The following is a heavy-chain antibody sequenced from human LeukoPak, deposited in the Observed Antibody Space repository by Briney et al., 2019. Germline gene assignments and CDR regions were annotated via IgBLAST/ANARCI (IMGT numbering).Heavy chain of an antibody. CDR1: GFTFTIYG. CDR2: INAYNGDT. J-gene: IGHJ6*02. CDR3: AREGYFGSGIDYYYGMDV. Sequence: ASVKVSCKASGFTFTIYGITWVRQAPGQGLEWMGWINAYNGDTKYAQNLQGRVTLTTDTSTSTAYMELRSLRSDDTALYYCAREGYFGSGIDYYYGMDVWGQGTKVAVSS. V-gene: IGHV1-18*01. D-gene: IGHD3-10*01.